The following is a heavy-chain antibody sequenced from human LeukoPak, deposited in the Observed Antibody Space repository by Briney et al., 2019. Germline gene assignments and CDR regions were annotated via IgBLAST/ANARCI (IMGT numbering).Heavy chain of an antibody. CDR3: ARGRDDSSGGRDAFDI. Sequence: PGGSLRLSCAASGFTFSSYAMSWVRQAPGKGLEWVSAISGSGGSTYYADSVKGRFTISRDNSKNTLYLQMNSLRAEDTAVYYCARGRDDSSGGRDAFDIWGQGTMVTVSS. D-gene: IGHD3-22*01. V-gene: IGHV3-23*01. J-gene: IGHJ3*02. CDR1: GFTFSSYA. CDR2: ISGSGGST.